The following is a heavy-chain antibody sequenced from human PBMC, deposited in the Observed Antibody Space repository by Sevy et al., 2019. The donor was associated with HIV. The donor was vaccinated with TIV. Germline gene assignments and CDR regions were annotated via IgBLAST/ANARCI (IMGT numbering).Heavy chain of an antibody. CDR3: ARESGDCSSTSCYEGVFDY. CDR1: GGSISSGSYY. D-gene: IGHD2-2*01. J-gene: IGHJ4*02. CDR2: IYTSGST. V-gene: IGHV4-61*02. Sequence: SETLSLTCTVSGGSISSGSYYWSWIRQPAGKGLEWIGRIYTSGSTSYNPSLKSRVTISVDTSKNQFSLKLSSVTAADTAMYYCARESGDCSSTSCYEGVFDYWGQGTLVTVSS.